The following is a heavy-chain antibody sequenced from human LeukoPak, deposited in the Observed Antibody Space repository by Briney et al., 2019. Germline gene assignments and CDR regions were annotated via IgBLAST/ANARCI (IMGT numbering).Heavy chain of an antibody. V-gene: IGHV3-53*01. CDR2: IYSSGST. CDR1: GFTVSSSY. CDR3: ARAYTYGSGTN. Sequence: GGPLRLSCAASGFTVSSSYTTWVRQAPGKGLEWVSVIYSSGSTYYADSVKGRFTISRDNSKNTLYLQMNSLRDEDTAVYYCARAYTYGSGTNWGQGTLVTVSS. J-gene: IGHJ4*02. D-gene: IGHD3-10*01.